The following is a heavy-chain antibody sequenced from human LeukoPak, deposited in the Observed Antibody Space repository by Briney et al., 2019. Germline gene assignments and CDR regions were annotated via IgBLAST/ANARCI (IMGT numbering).Heavy chain of an antibody. CDR1: GASISSSY. V-gene: IGHV4-59*01. Sequence: SETLSLTCTVSGASISSSYWTWIRQPPGKGLEWIGYIYYSGTTNYNPSLKSRVTISVDTSKYQFSLKLSSVTAADTAVYYCARVLGYCSAGSCYPSFDYWGQGTLVTVSS. J-gene: IGHJ4*02. CDR3: ARVLGYCSAGSCYPSFDY. D-gene: IGHD2-15*01. CDR2: IYYSGTT.